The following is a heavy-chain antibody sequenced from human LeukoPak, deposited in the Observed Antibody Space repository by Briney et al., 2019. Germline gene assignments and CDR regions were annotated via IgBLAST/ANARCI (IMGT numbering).Heavy chain of an antibody. V-gene: IGHV4-4*02. CDR1: GGSISSSNW. Sequence: SSETLSLTCAVSGGSISSSNWWSWVRQPPGKGLEWIGEIYHSGSTNYNPSLKSRVTISVDKSKNQFSLKLSSVTAADTAVYYCARDPTLYPGFLARFDSWGQGTLVSASS. CDR3: ARDPTLYPGFLARFDS. CDR2: IYHSGST. J-gene: IGHJ4*02. D-gene: IGHD3-9*01.